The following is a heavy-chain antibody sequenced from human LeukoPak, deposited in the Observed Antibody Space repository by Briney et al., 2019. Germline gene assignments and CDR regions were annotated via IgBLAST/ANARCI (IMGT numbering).Heavy chain of an antibody. CDR1: GYTFTGYY. V-gene: IGHV1-2*02. CDR3: ARDHVDRVGTGHGGFDP. Sequence: GASVKVSCKASGYTFTGYYMHWVRQAPGQGLEWMGWINPNSGGTNYAQKFQGRVTMTRDTSISTAYMELSRLRSDDTAVYYCARDHVDRVGTGHGGFDPWGQGTLVTVSS. CDR2: INPNSGGT. J-gene: IGHJ5*02. D-gene: IGHD2-2*01.